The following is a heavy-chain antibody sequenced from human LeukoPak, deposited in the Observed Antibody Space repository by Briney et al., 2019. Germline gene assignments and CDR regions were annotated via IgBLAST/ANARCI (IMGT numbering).Heavy chain of an antibody. V-gene: IGHV4-31*03. CDR2: IYYSGST. J-gene: IGHJ3*02. CDR1: GGSISSGGYY. CDR3: ARAQPYYYDSSGYLGSAFDI. Sequence: NPSATLSLTCTVSGGSISSGGYYWSWLRQHPGKGLEWIGYIYYSGSTYYNPSLKSRVTISVDTSKNQFSLKLSSVTAADTAVYYCARAQPYYYDSSGYLGSAFDIWGQGTMVTVSS. D-gene: IGHD3-22*01.